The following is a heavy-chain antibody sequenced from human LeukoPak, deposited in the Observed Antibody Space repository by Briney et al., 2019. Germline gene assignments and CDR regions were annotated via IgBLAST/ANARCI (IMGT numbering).Heavy chain of an antibody. D-gene: IGHD3-3*01. CDR3: ARRKTYDFTYDY. CDR2: INHSGST. V-gene: IGHV4-34*01. J-gene: IGHJ4*02. Sequence: SETLSLTCTVSGGSISSYYWSWIRQPPGKGLEWIGEINHSGSTNYNPSLKSRVTISVDTSKNQFSLKLSSVTAADTAVYYCARRKTYDFTYDYWGQGTLVTVSS. CDR1: GGSISSYY.